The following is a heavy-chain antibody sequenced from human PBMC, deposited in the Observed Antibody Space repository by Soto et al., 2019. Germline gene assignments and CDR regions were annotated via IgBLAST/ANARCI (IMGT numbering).Heavy chain of an antibody. D-gene: IGHD6-13*01. V-gene: IGHV3-15*07. Sequence: EVQLVESGGGLVKPGGSLRLSCAASGFTFSNAWMNWVRQAPGKGLEWVGRIKSKTDDGTTDYAAPVKGRFTISRDDSKNTLYLQMNSLTDEDTAMYSCTTAGRDSSSWFYYYGMDVWGQGTTVTVSS. CDR2: IKSKTDDGTT. CDR3: TTAGRDSSSWFYYYGMDV. CDR1: GFTFSNAW. J-gene: IGHJ6*02.